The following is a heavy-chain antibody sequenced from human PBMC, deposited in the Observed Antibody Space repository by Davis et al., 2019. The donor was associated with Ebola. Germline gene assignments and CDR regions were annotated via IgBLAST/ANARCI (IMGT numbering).Heavy chain of an antibody. CDR1: GGTFSSYA. J-gene: IGHJ2*01. CDR2: IIPIFGTA. D-gene: IGHD3-22*01. V-gene: IGHV1-69*13. Sequence: SVKVSCKASGGTFSSYAISWVRQAPGQGLEWMGGIIPIFGTANYAQKFQGRVTITADESTSTAYMELSSLRSEDTAVYYCVRGPSRYSSGYYYRYFDLWGRGTLVTVSS. CDR3: VRGPSRYSSGYYYRYFDL.